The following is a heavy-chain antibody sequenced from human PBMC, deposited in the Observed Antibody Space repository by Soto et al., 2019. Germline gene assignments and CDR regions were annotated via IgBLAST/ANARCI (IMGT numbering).Heavy chain of an antibody. CDR1: GYTITSHY. D-gene: IGHD2-2*03. CDR2: INPSGGST. CDR3: ARLNGYCVSTSCHGYYGMDV. V-gene: IGHV1-46*01. J-gene: IGHJ6*02. Sequence: GASVKVSCKASGYTITSHYMHWVRQAPGQGLEWMGVINPSGGSTSYAQKFQGRVTMTRDTSTSTVYMELSSVTAADTAVYYCARLNGYCVSTSCHGYYGMDVWGQGTTVTVSS.